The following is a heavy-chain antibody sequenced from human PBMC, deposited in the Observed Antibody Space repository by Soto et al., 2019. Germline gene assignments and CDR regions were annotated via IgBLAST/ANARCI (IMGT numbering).Heavy chain of an antibody. CDR2: ISAYNGNT. J-gene: IGHJ3*02. Sequence: GASVKVSCKASGYTFTSYGISWVRQAPGQGLEWMGWISAYNGNTNYAQKLQGRVTMTTDTSTSTAYMELRSLRSDDTAVYYCARSIGYCSSTSCPDAFDIWGQGTMVTVS. CDR1: GYTFTSYG. D-gene: IGHD2-2*01. V-gene: IGHV1-18*01. CDR3: ARSIGYCSSTSCPDAFDI.